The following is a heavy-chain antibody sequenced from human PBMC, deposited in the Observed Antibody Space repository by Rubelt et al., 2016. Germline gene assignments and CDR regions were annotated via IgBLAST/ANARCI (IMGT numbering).Heavy chain of an antibody. Sequence: HLVESGGGVVQPGRSLRLSCAASGFTFSGHALHWVRQAPGKGLEWIGSMRYTGTTYYNPSLNSRVTISVDTSQTKFSLRLTSLTAADTAVYYCARGWGYSYGRTPYYFDPWGQGVLVTVSS. V-gene: IGHV4-38-2*01. D-gene: IGHD5-18*01. CDR3: ARGWGYSYGRTPYYFDP. CDR1: GFTFSGHA. J-gene: IGHJ4*02. CDR2: MRYTGTT.